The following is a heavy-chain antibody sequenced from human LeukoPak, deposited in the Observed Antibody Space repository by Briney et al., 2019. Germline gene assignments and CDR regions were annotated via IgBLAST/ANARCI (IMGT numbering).Heavy chain of an antibody. CDR1: GXSISSSSYY. Sequence: PSETLPLTCTVSGXSISSSSYYWGWIRQPPGKGLGWIRTIYYSGSTYYSPSLKSRLTISVDTSKNQFSLKLSSVTAADTALYYCALIVGAPPNTFDIWGRGTMVTVSS. J-gene: IGHJ3*02. V-gene: IGHV4-39*01. CDR3: ALIVGAPPNTFDI. CDR2: IYYSGST. D-gene: IGHD1-26*01.